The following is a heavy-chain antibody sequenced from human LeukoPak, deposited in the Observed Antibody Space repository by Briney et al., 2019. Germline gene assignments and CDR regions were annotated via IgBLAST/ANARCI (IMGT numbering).Heavy chain of an antibody. Sequence: AGGSLRLSCAASGFTVSGNYMSWVRQAPGKGLEWVSVIYSAGNTYYADSVKGRFTISRQNSKNTLYLQVNSLRAEDTAVYYCASIPSAGSGYFDYWGQGTLVTVSS. CDR1: GFTVSGNY. V-gene: IGHV3-53*01. J-gene: IGHJ4*02. CDR2: IYSAGNT. CDR3: ASIPSAGSGYFDY. D-gene: IGHD6-13*01.